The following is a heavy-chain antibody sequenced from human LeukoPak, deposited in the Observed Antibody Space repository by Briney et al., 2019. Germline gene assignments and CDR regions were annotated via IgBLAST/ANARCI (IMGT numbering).Heavy chain of an antibody. CDR2: MNPNSGNT. V-gene: IGHV1-8*01. J-gene: IGHJ4*02. D-gene: IGHD6-13*01. CDR1: GYTFTSYD. Sequence: ASVKVSCKASGYTFTSYDINWVRQATGQGHEWMGWMNPNSGNTGYAQKFQGRVTMTRNTSISTAYMELSSLRSEDTAVYYCAIIAAARYGLDYWGQGTLVTVSS. CDR3: AIIAAARYGLDY.